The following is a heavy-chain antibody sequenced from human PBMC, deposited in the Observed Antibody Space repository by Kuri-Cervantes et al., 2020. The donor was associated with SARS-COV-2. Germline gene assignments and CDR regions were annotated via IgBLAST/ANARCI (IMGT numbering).Heavy chain of an antibody. D-gene: IGHD1/OR15-1a*01. V-gene: IGHV1-2*02. J-gene: IGHJ4*02. Sequence: ASVKVSRKASGYTFTGYYMHWVRQAPGQGLEWMGWINPNSGGTNYAQKFQGRATMTRDTSISTAYMELSRLRSDDTAVYYCASSGITGTLTGFDYWGQGTLVTVSS. CDR1: GYTFTGYY. CDR3: ASSGITGTLTGFDY. CDR2: INPNSGGT.